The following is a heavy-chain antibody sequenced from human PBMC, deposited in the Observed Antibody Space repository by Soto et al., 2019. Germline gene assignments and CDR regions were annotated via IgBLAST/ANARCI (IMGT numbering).Heavy chain of an antibody. CDR2: IYPGDSDT. D-gene: IGHD2-8*01. Sequence: GESLKISCNGSGYSFTSYWIGWVRQMPGKGLEWMGIIYPGDSDTRYSPSFQGQVTISADKSISTAYLQWSSLKASDTAMYYCARGLRPTYRTKGVCGPISYYYGMDVWGQVTTVPVSS. CDR1: GYSFTSYW. CDR3: ARGLRPTYRTKGVCGPISYYYGMDV. J-gene: IGHJ6*02. V-gene: IGHV5-51*01.